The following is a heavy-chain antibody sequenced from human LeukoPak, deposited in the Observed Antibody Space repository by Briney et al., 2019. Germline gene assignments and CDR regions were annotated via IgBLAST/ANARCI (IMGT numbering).Heavy chain of an antibody. Sequence: ASEKVSCKASGYTFTGYYMHWVRQAPGQGLEWMGWINPNSGGTNYAQKFQGRVTMTRDTSISTAYMELSRLRSDDAAVYYCARDRVAARPGDYWGQGTLVTVSS. V-gene: IGHV1-2*02. D-gene: IGHD6-6*01. CDR3: ARDRVAARPGDY. CDR2: INPNSGGT. CDR1: GYTFTGYY. J-gene: IGHJ4*02.